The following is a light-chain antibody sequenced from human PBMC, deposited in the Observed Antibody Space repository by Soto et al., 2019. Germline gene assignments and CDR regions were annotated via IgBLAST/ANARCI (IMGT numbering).Light chain of an antibody. Sequence: DIEMTQSPASLSASVGDRVTISCRTSQTINNNLNLYQQRPGKAPKLLIYSSSSLMCGVPPTFSGSGSGTDFTLTISSLQPEDFATYFCQQTYITPITFGQGTRLDIK. CDR2: SSS. J-gene: IGKJ5*01. CDR1: QTINNN. V-gene: IGKV1-39*01. CDR3: QQTYITPIT.